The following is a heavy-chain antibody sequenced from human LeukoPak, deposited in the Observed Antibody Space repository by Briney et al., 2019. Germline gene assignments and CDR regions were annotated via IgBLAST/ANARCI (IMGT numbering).Heavy chain of an antibody. V-gene: IGHV3-30*03. CDR2: ISYDGSNK. Sequence: TGGSLRLSCAASGFTFSSYGMHWVRQAPGKGLEWVAVISYDGSNKYYADSVKGRFTISRDNSKNTLYLQMNSLKTEDTAVYYCTTLKAGTSSFLWGQGTLVTVSS. J-gene: IGHJ4*02. D-gene: IGHD2-2*01. CDR1: GFTFSSYG. CDR3: TTLKAGTSSFL.